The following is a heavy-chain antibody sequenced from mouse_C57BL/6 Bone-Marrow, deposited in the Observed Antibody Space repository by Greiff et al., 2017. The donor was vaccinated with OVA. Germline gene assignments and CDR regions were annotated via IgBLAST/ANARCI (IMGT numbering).Heavy chain of an antibody. D-gene: IGHD2-2*01. CDR3: ARAEGLGDYVDY. CDR2: INPGSGNI. CDR1: GYTFTDYY. Sequence: VQLQQSGAELVRPGASVKLSCKASGYTFTDYYISWVKQRPGQGLEWIARINPGSGNIYYNEKFKGKATLTVEKSSSTAYMQLSSLTSDDSAVYYCARAEGLGDYVDYGGRGKALTVTA. J-gene: IGHJ2*01. V-gene: IGHV1-76*01.